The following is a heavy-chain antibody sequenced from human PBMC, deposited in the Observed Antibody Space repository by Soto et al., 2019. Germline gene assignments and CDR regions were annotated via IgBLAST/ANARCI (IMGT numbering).Heavy chain of an antibody. Sequence: SETLSLTCTVSGGSISSYYWSWIRQPPGKGLEWIGYIYYSGGTKYNPSLKSRVTISVDTSKNQFSLKLSSVTAADTAVYYCARDLSGHCSGGSCYYFDYWGQGTPVTVSS. D-gene: IGHD2-15*01. CDR3: ARDLSGHCSGGSCYYFDY. CDR1: GGSISSYY. J-gene: IGHJ4*02. CDR2: IYYSGGT. V-gene: IGHV4-59*01.